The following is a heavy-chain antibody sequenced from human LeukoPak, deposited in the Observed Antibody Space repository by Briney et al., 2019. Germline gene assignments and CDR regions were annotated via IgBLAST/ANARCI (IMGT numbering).Heavy chain of an antibody. V-gene: IGHV4-34*01. Sequence: SETLSLTCAVYGGSFSGYYLSWIRQPPGKGLEWIGEINHSGSTNYNPSLKSRVTISVDTSKNQFSLKLSSVTAADTAVYYGAIGRRVYDYVWASYRPPSDSWGQGTLVTVSS. CDR2: INHSGST. CDR1: GGSFSGYY. J-gene: IGHJ4*02. D-gene: IGHD3-16*02. CDR3: AIGRRVYDYVWASYRPPSDS.